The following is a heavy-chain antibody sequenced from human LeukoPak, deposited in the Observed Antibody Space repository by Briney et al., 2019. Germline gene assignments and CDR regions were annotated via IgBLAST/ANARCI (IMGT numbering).Heavy chain of an antibody. D-gene: IGHD5-12*01. Sequence: PSETLSLTCTVSGGSISSYYWSWIRQPPGKGLEWIGYISYSGSTDYNPSLKSRVTISIDTSRNQFSLKLSSVTAADTAVYYCARGQRGFPYWGQGTLVTVSS. CDR3: ARGQRGFPY. CDR1: GGSISSYY. J-gene: IGHJ4*02. CDR2: ISYSGST. V-gene: IGHV4-59*01.